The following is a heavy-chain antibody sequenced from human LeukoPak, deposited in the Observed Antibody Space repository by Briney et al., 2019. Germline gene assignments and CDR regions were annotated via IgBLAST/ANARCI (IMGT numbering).Heavy chain of an antibody. Sequence: GGSLRLSCAASGFTFNTYWMSWVRQAPGKGLEWVSAISGSGGSTYYADSVKGRFTISRDNSKNTLYLQMNSLRAEDTAVYYCARLYSSSWVDYWGQGTLVTVS. CDR2: ISGSGGST. CDR1: GFTFNTYW. J-gene: IGHJ4*02. CDR3: ARLYSSSWVDY. V-gene: IGHV3-23*01. D-gene: IGHD6-13*01.